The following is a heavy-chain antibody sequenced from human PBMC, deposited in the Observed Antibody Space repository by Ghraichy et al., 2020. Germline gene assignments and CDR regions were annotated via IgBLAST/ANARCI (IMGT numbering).Heavy chain of an antibody. V-gene: IGHV3-23*01. Sequence: GESLNISCAASGFIFSGYAMSWVRQAPGKGLEWVSLISDSGGSTYYADSVKGRFTISRDNSKNTLYLQMNSLRAEDTAVYYCAKAYCTSNSCYGGFDYWGQGTLVTVSS. D-gene: IGHD2-2*01. CDR2: ISDSGGST. J-gene: IGHJ4*02. CDR3: AKAYCTSNSCYGGFDY. CDR1: GFIFSGYA.